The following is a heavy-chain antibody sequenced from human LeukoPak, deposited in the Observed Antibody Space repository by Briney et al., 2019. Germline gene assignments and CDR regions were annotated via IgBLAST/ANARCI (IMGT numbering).Heavy chain of an antibody. J-gene: IGHJ3*02. CDR3: AKERYYGAGGAFDI. CDR1: GFTFSSYT. D-gene: IGHD3-10*01. Sequence: GGSLRLSCAASGFTFSSYTMNWVRQAPGKGLEWVSSISSGSRSIFYADSVKGRFTISRVNTKNSLYLQLNSLRAEDTAVFYCAKERYYGAGGAFDIWGQGTVVTVSS. CDR2: ISSGSRSI. V-gene: IGHV3-21*01.